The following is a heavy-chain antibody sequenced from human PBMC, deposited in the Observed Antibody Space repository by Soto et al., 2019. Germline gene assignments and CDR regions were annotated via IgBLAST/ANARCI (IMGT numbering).Heavy chain of an antibody. Sequence: GASVKVSCKASGYTFTGYYMHWVRQAPGQGLEWMGWINPNSGGTNYAQKFQGWVTMTRDTSISTAYMELSRLRSDDTAVYYCARDRRIAARPPYYYYYGMDVWGQGTTVTVSS. CDR1: GYTFTGYY. CDR3: ARDRRIAARPPYYYYYGMDV. V-gene: IGHV1-2*04. D-gene: IGHD6-6*01. CDR2: INPNSGGT. J-gene: IGHJ6*02.